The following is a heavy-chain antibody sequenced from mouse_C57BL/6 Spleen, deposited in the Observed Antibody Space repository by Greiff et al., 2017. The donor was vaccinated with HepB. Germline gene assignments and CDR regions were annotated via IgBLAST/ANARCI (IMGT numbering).Heavy chain of an antibody. CDR2: IYPGDGDT. Sequence: QVQLQQSGPELVKPGASVKISCKASGYAFSSSWMNWVKQRPGKGLEWIGRIYPGDGDTNYNGKFKGKATLTADKSSSTAYMQLSSLTSEDSAVYFCGIDYDGGGWFAYWGQGTLVTVSA. J-gene: IGHJ3*01. V-gene: IGHV1-82*01. D-gene: IGHD2-4*01. CDR1: GYAFSSSW. CDR3: GIDYDGGGWFAY.